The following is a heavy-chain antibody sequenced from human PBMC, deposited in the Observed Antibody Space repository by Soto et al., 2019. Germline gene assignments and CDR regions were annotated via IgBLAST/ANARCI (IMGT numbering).Heavy chain of an antibody. D-gene: IGHD6-6*01. J-gene: IGHJ4*02. V-gene: IGHV4-34*01. CDR1: GGSFSGYY. CDR2: INHSGST. Sequence: SETLCLTCAVYGGSFSGYYGSWIGQPPGKGLEWIGEINHSGSTNYNPSLKSRVTISVDTSKNQFSLKLSSVTAADTAVYYCAVEYSSSSYYFDYWGQGTLVTVSS. CDR3: AVEYSSSSYYFDY.